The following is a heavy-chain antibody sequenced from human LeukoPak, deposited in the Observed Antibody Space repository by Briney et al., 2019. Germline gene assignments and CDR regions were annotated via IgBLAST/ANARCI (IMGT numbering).Heavy chain of an antibody. D-gene: IGHD3-22*01. Sequence: TGGSLRLSCAASGFTFSSYWMSWVRQAPGKGLEWVANIKQDGSEKYYVDSVKGRFTISRDSAKNSLYLQMNSLRAEDTAVYYCARPTYYYDSSGYSDNWFDPWGQGTLVTVSS. CDR2: IKQDGSEK. V-gene: IGHV3-7*05. CDR3: ARPTYYYDSSGYSDNWFDP. J-gene: IGHJ5*02. CDR1: GFTFSSYW.